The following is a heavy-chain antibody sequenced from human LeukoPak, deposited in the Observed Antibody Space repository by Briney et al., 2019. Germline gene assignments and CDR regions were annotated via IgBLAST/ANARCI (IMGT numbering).Heavy chain of an antibody. CDR2: ISYDGSNK. CDR3: AGNRWLQRYYFDY. V-gene: IGHV3-30-3*01. Sequence: GRSLRLSCAASGFTFSSYAMHWVRQAPGKGLEWVAVISYDGSNKYYADSVKGRFTISRDDSKDTLYLQMNSLRAEDTAVYYCAGNRWLQRYYFDYWGQGTLVTVSS. J-gene: IGHJ4*02. D-gene: IGHD5-24*01. CDR1: GFTFSSYA.